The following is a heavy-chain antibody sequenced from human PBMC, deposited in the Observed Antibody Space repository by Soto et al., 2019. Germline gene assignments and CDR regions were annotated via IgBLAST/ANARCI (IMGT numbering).Heavy chain of an antibody. CDR2: LDPEDGET. Sequence: GASVKVSCKISGYTLTEISMHWVRQPPGKGLEWMGGLDPEDGETIYAQNFQGRVTVTEDTSTDTAYMELSSLRYDDTAVYYCATDWSRYGSGSYYAGVDVWGQGTTVTVSS. D-gene: IGHD3-10*01. J-gene: IGHJ6*02. V-gene: IGHV1-24*01. CDR1: GYTLTEIS. CDR3: ATDWSRYGSGSYYAGVDV.